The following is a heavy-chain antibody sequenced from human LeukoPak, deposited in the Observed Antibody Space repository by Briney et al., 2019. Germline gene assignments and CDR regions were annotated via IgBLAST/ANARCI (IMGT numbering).Heavy chain of an antibody. D-gene: IGHD2/OR15-2a*01. Sequence: GGSLRLSCAASGFTFSSYSMNWVRQAPGKGLEWVSSISSSSSYIYYSDSVKGRFTISRDNAKNSLYLQMNSLRAEDTAVYYCARSTTASPYYYYYMDVWGKGTTVTVSS. CDR2: ISSSSSYI. V-gene: IGHV3-21*01. J-gene: IGHJ6*03. CDR1: GFTFSSYS. CDR3: ARSTTASPYYYYYMDV.